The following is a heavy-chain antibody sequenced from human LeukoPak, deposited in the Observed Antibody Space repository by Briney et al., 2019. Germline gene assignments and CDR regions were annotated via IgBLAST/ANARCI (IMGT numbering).Heavy chain of an antibody. CDR2: IYYSGST. Sequence: SETLSLSCTVSGGSMSPYHWGWIRQPPGKGLEWTGYIYYSGSTNYNPSLNSRVTISVDTSKNQFSLRLSSVTAADTAIYYCARAVSGRFDYWGQGTLVTVSS. CDR3: ARAVSGRFDY. CDR1: GGSMSPYH. J-gene: IGHJ4*02. V-gene: IGHV4-59*08. D-gene: IGHD6-19*01.